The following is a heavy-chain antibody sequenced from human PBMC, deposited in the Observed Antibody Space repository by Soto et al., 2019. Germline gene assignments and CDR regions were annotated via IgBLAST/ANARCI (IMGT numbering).Heavy chain of an antibody. J-gene: IGHJ4*02. D-gene: IGHD3-3*01. Sequence: LRLSCAASGFTFSSFWITWVGQAPGKGLEWVANINQDGSEKHYVDSVKGRFTLSRDNAENSVYLQMNSLRADDTAVYYCARDFGVQELDYWGQGTLVTVSS. CDR2: INQDGSEK. CDR1: GFTFSSFW. CDR3: ARDFGVQELDY. V-gene: IGHV3-7*01.